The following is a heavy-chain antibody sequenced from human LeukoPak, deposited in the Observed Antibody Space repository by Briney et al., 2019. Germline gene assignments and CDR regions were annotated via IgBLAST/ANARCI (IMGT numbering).Heavy chain of an antibody. CDR1: GFTVSSYW. V-gene: IGHV3-74*01. CDR2: INRDGSST. Sequence: GGSLRLSCAVSGFTVSSYWMHWVRHAPGKGLVWVSRINRDGSSTSYADSVKRRFTISRDNTKNTLHLQMNSLRAEDTAVYYCAGGGYTYGLYWGQGDLVTVSS. D-gene: IGHD5-18*01. CDR3: AGGGYTYGLY. J-gene: IGHJ4*02.